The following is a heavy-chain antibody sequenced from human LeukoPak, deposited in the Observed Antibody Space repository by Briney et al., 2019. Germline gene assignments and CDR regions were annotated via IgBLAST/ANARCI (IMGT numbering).Heavy chain of an antibody. J-gene: IGHJ4*02. Sequence: ASVEVSCKASGGTFNTYTINWVRQAPGRGLEWMGGLLPIFGAPNYAQKFQGRVTITTDESTSTAYMELSSLRSEDTAVYYCATVRPDGYYDSSGYYYIVDWGQGTLVTVSS. CDR2: LLPIFGAP. D-gene: IGHD3-22*01. CDR3: ATVRPDGYYDSSGYYYIVD. CDR1: GGTFNTYT. V-gene: IGHV1-69*05.